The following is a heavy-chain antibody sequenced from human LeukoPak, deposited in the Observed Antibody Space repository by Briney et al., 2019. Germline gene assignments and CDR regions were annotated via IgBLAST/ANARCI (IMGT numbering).Heavy chain of an antibody. V-gene: IGHV4-38-2*02. J-gene: IGHJ4*02. CDR1: GYSISIGYH. CDR3: VRDEVVAGTIDY. CDR2: IYHTGST. D-gene: IGHD6-19*01. Sequence: SETLSLTCAVSGYSISIGYHWGWIRQPPGRGLEWIGSIYHTGSTYYNPSLKSRVTISVDTSKNQFFLKLSSVTAADTAFYYCVRDEVVAGTIDYWGQGILVTVSS.